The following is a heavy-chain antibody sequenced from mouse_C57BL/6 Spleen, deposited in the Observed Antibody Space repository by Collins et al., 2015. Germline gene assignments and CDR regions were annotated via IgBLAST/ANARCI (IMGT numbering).Heavy chain of an antibody. J-gene: IGHJ1*03. CDR3: ARRAIRWYFDV. D-gene: IGHD3-1*01. CDR2: IYPSDSET. CDR1: GYTFTSYW. Sequence: QVQLQQPGAELVRPGSSVKLSCKASGYTFTSYWMDWVKQRPGQGLEWIGNIYPSDSETHYNQKFKDKATLTVDKSSSTAYMQLSSLTSEDSAVYYCARRAIRWYFDVWGTGTTVTVSS. V-gene: IGHV1-61*01.